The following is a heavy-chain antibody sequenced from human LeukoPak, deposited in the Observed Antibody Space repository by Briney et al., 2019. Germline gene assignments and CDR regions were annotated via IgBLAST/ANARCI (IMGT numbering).Heavy chain of an antibody. D-gene: IGHD1-26*01. Sequence: SSQTLSLTCTVSGGSISTFYWSWIRQPPGKGLEWIGYIYYSGITNYNPSLKSRVTISVDTSKNQFSLKLSSVTAADTAVYYCARQGSGSRAAFDYLGQGTLVTVSS. CDR1: GGSISTFY. J-gene: IGHJ4*02. CDR3: ARQGSGSRAAFDY. CDR2: IYYSGIT. V-gene: IGHV4-59*08.